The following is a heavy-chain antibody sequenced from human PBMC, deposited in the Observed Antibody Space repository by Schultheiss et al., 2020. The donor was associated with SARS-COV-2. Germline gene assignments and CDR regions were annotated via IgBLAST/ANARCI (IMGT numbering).Heavy chain of an antibody. CDR2: IIPILGSP. D-gene: IGHD4-17*01. CDR1: GYTFTGYY. Sequence: SVKVSCKASGYTFTGYYMHWVRQAPGQGLEWMGGIIPILGSPNYAQNFQGRVTIIADESTSTAYMELSSLTSDDTAVYYCARGGGHDYGDYWYFDLWGRGALVTVSS. V-gene: IGHV1-69*13. J-gene: IGHJ2*01. CDR3: ARGGGHDYGDYWYFDL.